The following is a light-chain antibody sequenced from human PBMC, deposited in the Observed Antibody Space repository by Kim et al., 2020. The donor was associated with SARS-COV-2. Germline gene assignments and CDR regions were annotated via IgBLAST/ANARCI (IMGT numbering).Light chain of an antibody. Sequence: SVKLTWTLSSGHSSYAIAWHQQQPAKGPRYLMKVNSDGSHNKGDGIPDRFSGSSSGAERYLIISSLQSEDEADYYCQTWGTGIRVFGGGTKLTVL. V-gene: IGLV4-69*01. CDR1: SGHSSYA. J-gene: IGLJ3*02. CDR3: QTWGTGIRV. CDR2: VNSDGSH.